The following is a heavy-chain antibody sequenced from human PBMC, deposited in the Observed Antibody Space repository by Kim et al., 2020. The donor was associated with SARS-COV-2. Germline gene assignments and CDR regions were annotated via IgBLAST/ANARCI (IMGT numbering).Heavy chain of an antibody. CDR1: GFTFSSYA. V-gene: IGHV3-30-3*01. CDR3: ARDYYDSSGYYSVMGYFDY. Sequence: GGSLRLSCAASGFTFSSYAMHWVRQTPGKGLEWVAVISYDGSNKYYADSVKGRFTISRDNSKNTLYLQMNSLRAEDTAVYYCARDYYDSSGYYSVMGYFDYWGQGTLVAVSS. CDR2: ISYDGSNK. J-gene: IGHJ4*02. D-gene: IGHD3-22*01.